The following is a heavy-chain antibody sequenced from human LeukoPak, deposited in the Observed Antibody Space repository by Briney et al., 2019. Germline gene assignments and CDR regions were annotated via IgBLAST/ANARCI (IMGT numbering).Heavy chain of an antibody. J-gene: IGHJ5*02. CDR1: GFTFSSYS. CDR3: ARSQWLGDWFDP. D-gene: IGHD6-19*01. V-gene: IGHV3-21*01. CDR2: ISSSSSYI. Sequence: PGGSLRLSCAASGFTFSSYSMNWVRQAPGKGLEWVSSISSSSSYIYSADSVKGRFTISRDNAKNSLYLQMNSLRAEDTAVYYCARSQWLGDWFDPWGQGTLVTVSS.